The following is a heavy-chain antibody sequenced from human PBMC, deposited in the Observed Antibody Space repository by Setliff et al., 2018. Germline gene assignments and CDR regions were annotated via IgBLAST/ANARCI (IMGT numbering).Heavy chain of an antibody. CDR3: ARQGGNYYFQY. D-gene: IGHD3-16*01. Sequence: ASVKVSCKASGYSFAKYALHWVRQAPGQRLEWMGWINAGNGNTKCSQEFQGRVTLTRDTSASTAYVELSSLTSEDMAVYYCARQGGNYYFQYWGQGTLVTVPQ. J-gene: IGHJ4*02. V-gene: IGHV1-3*03. CDR2: INAGNGNT. CDR1: GYSFAKYA.